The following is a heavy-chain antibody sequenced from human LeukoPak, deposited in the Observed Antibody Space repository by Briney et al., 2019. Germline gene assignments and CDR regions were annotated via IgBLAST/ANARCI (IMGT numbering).Heavy chain of an antibody. CDR3: ARRLDGSGWCDDY. V-gene: IGHV4-34*01. Sequence: SETLSLTCAVYGGSFSGYYWSWIRQPPGKGLEWIGEINHSGSTNYNPSLKSRVTISVDTSKNQFSLKLSSVTAADTAVYYCARRLDGSGWCDDYWGQGTLVTVSS. D-gene: IGHD6-19*01. J-gene: IGHJ4*02. CDR2: INHSGST. CDR1: GGSFSGYY.